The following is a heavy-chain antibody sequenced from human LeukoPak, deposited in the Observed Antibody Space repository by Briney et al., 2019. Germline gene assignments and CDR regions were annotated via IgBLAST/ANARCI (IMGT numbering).Heavy chain of an antibody. CDR1: GGSFSGYY. V-gene: IGHV4-34*01. Sequence: SETLSLTCAVYGGSFSGYYWSWIRQPPGKGLEWIGEINHSGSTNYNPSLKSRVTISVDTSKNQFSLKLNSVTAADTAVYYCARDQGTAADLFDYWGQGTLVTVSS. CDR2: INHSGST. D-gene: IGHD6-13*01. CDR3: ARDQGTAADLFDY. J-gene: IGHJ4*02.